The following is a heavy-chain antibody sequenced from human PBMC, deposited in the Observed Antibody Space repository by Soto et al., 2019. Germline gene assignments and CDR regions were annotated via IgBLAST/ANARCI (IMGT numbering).Heavy chain of an antibody. Sequence: GGSLRLSCAASGFTFSSYGMHWVRQAPGKGLEWVAVIWYDGSNKYYADSVKGRFTISRDNSKNTLYLQMNSLRAEDTAVYYCARQQYYYDSSGYLAPYYFDYWGQGTLVNVSS. CDR2: IWYDGSNK. CDR3: ARQQYYYDSSGYLAPYYFDY. D-gene: IGHD3-22*01. J-gene: IGHJ4*02. V-gene: IGHV3-33*01. CDR1: GFTFSSYG.